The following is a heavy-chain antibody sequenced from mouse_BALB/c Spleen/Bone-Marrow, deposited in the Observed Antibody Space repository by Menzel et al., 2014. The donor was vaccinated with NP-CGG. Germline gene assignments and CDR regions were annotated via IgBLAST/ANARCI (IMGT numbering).Heavy chain of an antibody. CDR2: IDPYNGGT. CDR1: GYTFTSYN. Sequence: VQLQQSGPELVKPGASVKVSCKASGYTFTSYNMYWVKQSHGKSLEWIGHIDPYNGGTSYNQKFKGKATLTVDKPSSTAYMHLNSLTSEDSAVYYCAREDYGSGFAYWGQGTLVTVSA. D-gene: IGHD1-1*01. CDR3: AREDYGSGFAY. V-gene: IGHV1S135*01. J-gene: IGHJ3*01.